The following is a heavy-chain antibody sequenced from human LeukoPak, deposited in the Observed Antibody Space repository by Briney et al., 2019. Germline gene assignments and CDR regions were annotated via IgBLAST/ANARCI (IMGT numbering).Heavy chain of an antibody. Sequence: GGSLRLSCAASGFTFSRYAMNWVRQAPGKGLQWVSYINTDSSDIHYADSVKGRFTISRDNARNTLYLQLSSLRAEDSAVYYCARDTFQPGLIDSWGQGTLVTVST. D-gene: IGHD2-2*01. CDR2: INTDSSDI. J-gene: IGHJ4*02. CDR3: ARDTFQPGLIDS. V-gene: IGHV3-21*05. CDR1: GFTFSRYA.